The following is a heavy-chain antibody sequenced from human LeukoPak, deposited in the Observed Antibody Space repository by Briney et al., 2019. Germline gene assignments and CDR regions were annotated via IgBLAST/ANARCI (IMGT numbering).Heavy chain of an antibody. J-gene: IGHJ5*02. V-gene: IGHV1-46*01. Sequence: ASVKVSCKASGYTFTSYYMHWVRQAPGQGLEWMGIINPSGGSTSYAQKFQGRVTMTRDTSTSTVYMELSSLRSEDTAVYYCARVAMVRGVIMDWFDPWGQGTLVTVSS. CDR2: INPSGGST. CDR3: ARVAMVRGVIMDWFDP. CDR1: GYTFTSYY. D-gene: IGHD3-10*01.